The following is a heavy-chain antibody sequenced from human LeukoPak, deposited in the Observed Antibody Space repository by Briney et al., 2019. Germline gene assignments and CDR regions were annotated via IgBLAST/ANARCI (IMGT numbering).Heavy chain of an antibody. CDR2: INHSGST. CDR1: GGSFSGYY. J-gene: IGHJ4*02. V-gene: IGHV4-34*01. Sequence: SETLSLTCAVYGGSFSGYYWSWIRQPPGKGLEWIGEINHSGSTNYNPSLKSRVTISVDTSKNQFSLELSSVTAADTAVYYCARGSSWYSGEVDYWGQGTLVTVSS. D-gene: IGHD6-13*01. CDR3: ARGSSWYSGEVDY.